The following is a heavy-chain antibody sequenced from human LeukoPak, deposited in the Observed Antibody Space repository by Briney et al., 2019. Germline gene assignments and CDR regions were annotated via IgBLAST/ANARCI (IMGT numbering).Heavy chain of an antibody. CDR3: ARGVVATAMDY. CDR1: GFTFSSFT. J-gene: IGHJ4*02. CDR2: ITTNGGST. V-gene: IGHV3-64*02. Sequence: GGSLILSCAASGFTFSSFTMHWVRQAPGEGLEYVSAITTNGGSTYYADSVKDRFTISRDNSKNTLYLQMGSLRAEDMAVYYCARGVVATAMDYWGQGTLVTVSS. D-gene: IGHD2-21*02.